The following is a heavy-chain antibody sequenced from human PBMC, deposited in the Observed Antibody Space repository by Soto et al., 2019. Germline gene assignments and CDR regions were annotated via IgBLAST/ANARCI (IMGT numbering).Heavy chain of an antibody. D-gene: IGHD6-19*01. CDR1: GDSVSSNSAA. Sequence: SQTLSLTCAISGDSVSSNSAAWNWIRQSPSRGLEWLGRTYYRSKWYNDYAVSVKSRITINPDTSRNQFSLQLNSVTPEDTAVYYCAREKQWLRNYYYGMDVWGQGTTVTVSS. V-gene: IGHV6-1*01. J-gene: IGHJ6*02. CDR3: AREKQWLRNYYYGMDV. CDR2: TYYRSKWYN.